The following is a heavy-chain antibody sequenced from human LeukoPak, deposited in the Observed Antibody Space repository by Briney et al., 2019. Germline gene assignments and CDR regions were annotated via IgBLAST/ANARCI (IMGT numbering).Heavy chain of an antibody. CDR1: GYTFTSYG. D-gene: IGHD3-22*01. Sequence: GASVKVSCKASGYTFTSYGISWVRQAPGQGLEWMGWISAYNGNTNYAQKLQGRVTMTTDTSTSTAYMELRSLRSDDTAVYYCAKDDCSSGYDPAGAFDIWGQGTMVTVSS. J-gene: IGHJ3*02. V-gene: IGHV1-18*01. CDR2: ISAYNGNT. CDR3: AKDDCSSGYDPAGAFDI.